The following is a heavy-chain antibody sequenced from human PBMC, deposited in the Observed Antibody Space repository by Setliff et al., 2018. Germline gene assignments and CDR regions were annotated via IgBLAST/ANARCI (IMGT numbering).Heavy chain of an antibody. CDR2: INHSGST. V-gene: IGHV4-34*01. D-gene: IGHD3-10*01. Sequence: TSETLSLTCAVYGGSFSGYYWSWIRQPPGKGLEWIGEINHSGSTNYNPSLKSRVTISVDTSKNQFSLKLSSVTAADTAVYYCARGPGPGSYYFGSLLGPQTNAFDIWGQGTMVTVSS. CDR1: GGSFSGYY. J-gene: IGHJ3*02. CDR3: ARGPGPGSYYFGSLLGPQTNAFDI.